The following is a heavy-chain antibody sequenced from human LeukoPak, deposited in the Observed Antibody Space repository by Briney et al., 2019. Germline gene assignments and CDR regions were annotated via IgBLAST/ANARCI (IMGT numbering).Heavy chain of an antibody. Sequence: GGSLRLSCAASGFTFSNYAMQWVRQAPGKGLEWVAVISYDGSNKYYADSVKGRFTISRDNSKNTLYLQMNSLRAEDTAVYYCARDSMGALDYWGQGTLVTVSS. CDR2: ISYDGSNK. V-gene: IGHV3-30*19. CDR3: ARDSMGALDY. J-gene: IGHJ4*02. CDR1: GFTFSNYA. D-gene: IGHD1-26*01.